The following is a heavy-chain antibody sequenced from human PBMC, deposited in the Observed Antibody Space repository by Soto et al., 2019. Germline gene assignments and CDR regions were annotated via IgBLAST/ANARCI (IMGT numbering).Heavy chain of an antibody. J-gene: IGHJ4*02. V-gene: IGHV1-18*01. CDR1: GYTFTSYG. CDR2: ISAYNGNT. CDR3: ARDVLWFGELLSVTFDY. Sequence: GASVKVSCKASGYTFTSYGISWVRQAPGQGLEWMGWISAYNGNTNYAQKLQGRVTMTTDTSTSTAYMELRSLRSDDTAVYYCARDVLWFGELLSVTFDYWGQGTLVTVSS. D-gene: IGHD3-10*01.